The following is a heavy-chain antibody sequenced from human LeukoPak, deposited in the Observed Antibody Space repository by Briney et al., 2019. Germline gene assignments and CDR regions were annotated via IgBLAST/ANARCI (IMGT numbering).Heavy chain of an antibody. CDR1: GVTVSSNH. CDR3: ASSVIAAAGTAAFDI. CDR2: IYSGGGT. J-gene: IGHJ3*02. V-gene: IGHV3-66*01. D-gene: IGHD6-13*01. Sequence: GGSLRLSCAVSGVTVSSNHMSWVRQAPGKGLEWVSAIYSGGGTYYADSVKGRFTLSRDNSKNTLFLQMNSLRAEDTAVYYCASSVIAAAGTAAFDIWGQGTMVTVSS.